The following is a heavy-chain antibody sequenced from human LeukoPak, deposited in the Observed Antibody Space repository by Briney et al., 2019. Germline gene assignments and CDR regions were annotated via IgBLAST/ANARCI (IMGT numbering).Heavy chain of an antibody. CDR3: ARVGYSPLGWFDP. J-gene: IGHJ5*02. V-gene: IGHV4-61*02. CDR1: GGSISSGSYY. CDR2: IYTSGST. Sequence: SETLSLTCTASGGSISSGSYYWSWIRQPAGKGLEWIGRIYTSGSTNYNPSLKSRVTISVDTSKNQFSLKLSSVTAADTAVYYCARVGYSPLGWFDPWGQGTLVTVSS. D-gene: IGHD5-18*01.